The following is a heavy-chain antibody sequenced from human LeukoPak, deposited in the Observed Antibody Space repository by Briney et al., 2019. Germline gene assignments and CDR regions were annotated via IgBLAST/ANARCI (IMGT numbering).Heavy chain of an antibody. CDR2: IKQDGSEK. V-gene: IGHV3-7*03. D-gene: IGHD3-3*01. CDR3: ARGRITIFGVVIREYGMDV. CDR1: GFTFSSYG. Sequence: PGGSPRLSCAASGFTFSSYGMSWVRQAPGQGLEWVANIKQDGSEKYYVDSVKGRFTISRDNAKNSLYLQMNSLRAEDTAVYYCARGRITIFGVVIREYGMDVWGQGTTVTVSS. J-gene: IGHJ6*02.